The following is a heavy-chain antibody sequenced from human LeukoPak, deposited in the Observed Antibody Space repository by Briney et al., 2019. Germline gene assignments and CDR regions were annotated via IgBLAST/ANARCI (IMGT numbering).Heavy chain of an antibody. CDR1: GGSISSYY. CDR2: IYYSGST. Sequence: SETLSLTCTVSGGSISSYYWSWIRQPPGKGLEWIGYIYYSGSTNYNPSLKSRVTISVDTSKNQFSLKLSSVTAADTAVYYCARDSTPVKLPGGYYFDYWGQGTLVTVSS. CDR3: ARDSTPVKLPGGYYFDY. V-gene: IGHV4-59*12. D-gene: IGHD2-2*01. J-gene: IGHJ4*02.